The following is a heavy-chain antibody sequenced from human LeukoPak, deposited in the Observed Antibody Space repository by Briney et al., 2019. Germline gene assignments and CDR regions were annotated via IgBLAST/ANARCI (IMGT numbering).Heavy chain of an antibody. J-gene: IGHJ4*02. Sequence: SETLSLTCTVSSGSISSYYWSWIRQPAGKGLEWIGRIYTSGSTDYNPSLKNRVTMSVDTSKNQFSLKLSSVTAADTAVYYCASYSSSTWYGLDYWGQGTLVTVSS. CDR3: ASYSSSTWYGLDY. V-gene: IGHV4-4*07. CDR2: IYTSGST. D-gene: IGHD6-13*01. CDR1: SGSISSYY.